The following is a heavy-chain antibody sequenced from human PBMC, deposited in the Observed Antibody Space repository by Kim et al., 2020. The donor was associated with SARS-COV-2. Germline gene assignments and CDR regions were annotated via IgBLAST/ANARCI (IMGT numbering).Heavy chain of an antibody. J-gene: IGHJ6*02. D-gene: IGHD2-21*01. Sequence: GGSLRLSCAASGFTFSSYSMNWVRQAPGKGLEWVSYISSSSSTIYYADSVKGRFTISRDNAKNSLYLQMNSLRDEDTAVYYCARDFGFVVPPHDYYYYYGMDVWGQGTTVTVSS. CDR2: ISSSSSTI. V-gene: IGHV3-48*02. CDR1: GFTFSSYS. CDR3: ARDFGFVVPPHDYYYYYGMDV.